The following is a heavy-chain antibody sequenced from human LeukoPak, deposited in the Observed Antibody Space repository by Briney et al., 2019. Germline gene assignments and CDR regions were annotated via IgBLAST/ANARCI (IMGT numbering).Heavy chain of an antibody. CDR2: INRDGSRT. CDR1: GFTFSNHW. Sequence: GGSLRLSCAASGFTFSNHWMHWVRQAPGKGLMWVSRINRDGSRTDYADSVKGRFTISRDSSKNTLYLQMNSLRTEDTAVYYCARDFLRGSPDFFDYWGQGTLVTVSS. V-gene: IGHV3-74*01. D-gene: IGHD3-16*01. CDR3: ARDFLRGSPDFFDY. J-gene: IGHJ4*02.